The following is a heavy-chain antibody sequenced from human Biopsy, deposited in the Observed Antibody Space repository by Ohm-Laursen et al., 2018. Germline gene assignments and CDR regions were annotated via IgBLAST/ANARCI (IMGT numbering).Heavy chain of an antibody. CDR3: ARESDSSGYYYRDY. CDR1: GGSFTGYY. V-gene: IGHV4-34*01. J-gene: IGHJ4*02. CDR2: INHSGST. Sequence: GTLSLTCVVYGGSFTGYYWSWIRQPLGKGLEWIGEINHSGSTNYNPSLKSRVTISLDTSKNQLSLKLSSVTAADTAVYYCARESDSSGYYYRDYWGQGTLVTVSS. D-gene: IGHD3-22*01.